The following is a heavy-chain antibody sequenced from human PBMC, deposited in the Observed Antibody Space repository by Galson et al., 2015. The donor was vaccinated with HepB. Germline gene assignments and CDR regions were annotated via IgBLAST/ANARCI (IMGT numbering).Heavy chain of an antibody. V-gene: IGHV3-23*01. J-gene: IGHJ5*01. CDR3: VKFRGSGSYQSYWFDC. D-gene: IGHD1-26*01. Sequence: SLRLSCAASGFTFRTYAMTWVRQAPGTGLEWVSGITGSDGMTFYADSVKGRFTISRDNSKNTLYLQMNSLRAEDTAVYYCVKFRGSGSYQSYWFDCWGQGTLATVSS. CDR2: ITGSDGMT. CDR1: GFTFRTYA.